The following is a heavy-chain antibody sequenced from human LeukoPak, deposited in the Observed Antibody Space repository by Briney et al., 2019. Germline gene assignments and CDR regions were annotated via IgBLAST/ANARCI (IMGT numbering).Heavy chain of an antibody. D-gene: IGHD2-2*01. CDR2: IYHSGST. Sequence: SETLSLTCTVSGGSISSYYWSWLRQPPGKGLEWIGYIYHSGSTNYNPSLKSRVTISVDTSKNQFSLKLSSVTAADTAVYYCTRGGRSSTSCYPPHWFDPWGQGTLVTVSS. J-gene: IGHJ5*02. V-gene: IGHV4-59*01. CDR1: GGSISSYY. CDR3: TRGGRSSTSCYPPHWFDP.